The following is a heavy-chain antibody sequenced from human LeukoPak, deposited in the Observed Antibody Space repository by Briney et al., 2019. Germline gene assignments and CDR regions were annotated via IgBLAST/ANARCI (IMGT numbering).Heavy chain of an antibody. J-gene: IGHJ3*02. D-gene: IGHD1-26*01. V-gene: IGHV3-74*03. CDR2: IYSDGSST. CDR3: AGAPDSGTYNSGAFDI. CDR1: GFTFSGYW. Sequence: GRSLRLSCAASGFTFSGYWMHWVRQAPGKGLVWVSRIYSDGSSTTYVDSVKGRFTISRDNSKNTLYLQMNSLTVEDTAVYYCAGAPDSGTYNSGAFDIWGQGTMVTVSS.